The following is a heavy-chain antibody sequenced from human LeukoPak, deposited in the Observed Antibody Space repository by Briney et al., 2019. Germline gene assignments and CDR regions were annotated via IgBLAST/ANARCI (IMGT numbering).Heavy chain of an antibody. J-gene: IGHJ4*02. CDR1: GYTVSSNY. CDR2: IYSGGST. Sequence: PGGSLRLSCAASGYTVSSNYMGWVRQAPGKGLEWVSVIYSGGSTYYADSVKGRFTISRDNSKNTLYLQMNSLRAEDTAVYYCARDKTGTTYGYFDYWGQGTLVTVSS. D-gene: IGHD1-7*01. V-gene: IGHV3-66*02. CDR3: ARDKTGTTYGYFDY.